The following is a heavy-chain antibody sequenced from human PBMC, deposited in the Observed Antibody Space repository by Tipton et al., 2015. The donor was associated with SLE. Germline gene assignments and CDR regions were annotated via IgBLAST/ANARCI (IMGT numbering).Heavy chain of an antibody. J-gene: IGHJ4*02. CDR3: AKGGTGKFDY. CDR1: GFSFSTYW. D-gene: IGHD7-27*01. Sequence: SLRLSCAASGFSFSTYWMTWVRQAPGKGLEWLANIKEDGSEENYVDSIKGRFTISRDNSKNMLYLQMNSLRVEDTAVYYCAKGGTGKFDYWGQGTLVTVSS. CDR2: IKEDGSEE. V-gene: IGHV3-7*03.